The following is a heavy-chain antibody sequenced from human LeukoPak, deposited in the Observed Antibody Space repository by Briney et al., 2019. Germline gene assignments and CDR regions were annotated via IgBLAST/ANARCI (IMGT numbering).Heavy chain of an antibody. CDR3: ARAPSLYYFDS. D-gene: IGHD2/OR15-2a*01. Sequence: SETLSLTCTVSGGSISSYYWSWIRQPPGKGLEWIGYIFSSGSTSYNPSLKSRVTISLDTSKNQFSLKVTSVTTADTAMYYCARAPSLYYFDSWRQGTLVTVSS. CDR1: GGSISSYY. CDR2: IFSSGST. V-gene: IGHV4-59*01. J-gene: IGHJ4*02.